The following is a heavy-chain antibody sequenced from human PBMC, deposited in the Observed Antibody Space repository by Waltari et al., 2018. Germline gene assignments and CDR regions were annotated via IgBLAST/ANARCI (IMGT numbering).Heavy chain of an antibody. CDR1: GGSFSGYY. J-gene: IGHJ4*02. D-gene: IGHD3-16*02. Sequence: QVQLQQWGAGLLKPSETLSLTCAVYGGSFSGYYWSWIRQPPGKGLEWIGEINHSGSTNYNPSLKSRVTISVDTSKNQFSLKLSSVTAADTAVYYCARAGSVWGSYRQAFFDYWGQGTLVTVSS. CDR2: INHSGST. V-gene: IGHV4-34*01. CDR3: ARAGSVWGSYRQAFFDY.